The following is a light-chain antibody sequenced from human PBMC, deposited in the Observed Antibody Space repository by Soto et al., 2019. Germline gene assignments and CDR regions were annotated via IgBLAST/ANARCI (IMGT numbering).Light chain of an antibody. CDR2: EVN. CDR1: SSDVGAYNY. Sequence: QSALTQPASVSGSPGQSVTISCTGTSSDVGAYNYVSWYQQHPGKAPKLMIYEVNNRPSGVSNRFSGAKSGNTASLTISGRQAEDEADYYCSSFTITSTYVLGAGTKLTVL. J-gene: IGLJ1*01. V-gene: IGLV2-14*01. CDR3: SSFTITSTYV.